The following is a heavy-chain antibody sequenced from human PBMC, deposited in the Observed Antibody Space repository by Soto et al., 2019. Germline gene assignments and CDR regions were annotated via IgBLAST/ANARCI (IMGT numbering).Heavy chain of an antibody. CDR2: IEGSGEIT. J-gene: IGHJ5*02. Sequence: VGSLRLSCAASCFMFSTTDMSWVRQAPGKGLEWLTTIEGSGEITYYADSVKGRFTISRDNSKSTVYLQMDSLTADDTAVYFCVKNSGWFNTWGQGTPVTVSS. V-gene: IGHV3-23*01. CDR1: CFMFSTTD. CDR3: VKNSGWFNT. D-gene: IGHD3-10*01.